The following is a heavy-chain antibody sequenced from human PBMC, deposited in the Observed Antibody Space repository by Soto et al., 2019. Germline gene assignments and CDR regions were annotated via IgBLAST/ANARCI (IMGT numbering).Heavy chain of an antibody. Sequence: QVQLVESGGGVVQPGRSLRLSCAASGFTFSSYGMHWVRQAPGKGLEWVAVIWYDGSNKYYADSVKGRFTISRDNSKNTLYLQMNSLRAEDTAVYYCARDADLRPATWFDPWGQGTLVTVSS. D-gene: IGHD6-25*01. CDR1: GFTFSSYG. CDR3: ARDADLRPATWFDP. CDR2: IWYDGSNK. V-gene: IGHV3-33*01. J-gene: IGHJ5*02.